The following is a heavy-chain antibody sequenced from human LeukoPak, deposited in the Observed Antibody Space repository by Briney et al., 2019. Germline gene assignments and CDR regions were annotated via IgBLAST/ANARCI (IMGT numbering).Heavy chain of an antibody. CDR3: APLHIVVVTASNWFDP. D-gene: IGHD2-21*02. CDR2: ISGSSSYI. Sequence: GGSLRLSCAASGFTFSSYEMNWVRQAPGKGLEWVSSISGSSSYIYYADSVKGRFTISRDNSKNTLYLQMNSLRAEDTAVYYCAPLHIVVVTASNWFDPWGQGTLVTVSS. CDR1: GFTFSSYE. J-gene: IGHJ5*02. V-gene: IGHV3-21*01.